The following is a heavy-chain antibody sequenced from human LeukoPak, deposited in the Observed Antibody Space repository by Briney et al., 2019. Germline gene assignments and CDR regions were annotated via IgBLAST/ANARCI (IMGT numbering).Heavy chain of an antibody. J-gene: IGHJ6*02. CDR2: IIPILGIA. Sequence: SVKVSCKASGGTFSSYAISWVRQAPGQGLEWMGRIIPILGIANYAQKFQGRVTITADKSTSTAYMELSSLRSEDTAVYYCATGVVRIVYGMDVWGQGTTVTVSS. CDR1: GGTFSSYA. D-gene: IGHD3-10*01. CDR3: ATGVVRIVYGMDV. V-gene: IGHV1-69*04.